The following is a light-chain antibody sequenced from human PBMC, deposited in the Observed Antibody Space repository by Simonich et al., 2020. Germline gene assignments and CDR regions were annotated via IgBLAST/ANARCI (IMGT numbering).Light chain of an antibody. CDR2: DVS. Sequence: QSALTQHRSVSGSPGQSVTISCTGTSSDVGGYNYVSWYQQPPGKAPKHMIYDVSKRPSGVPGRFSGSKSGNTASLTISGLQAEDEADYYCSSYTSSSNWVFGGGTKLTVL. V-gene: IGLV2-11*02. J-gene: IGLJ3*02. CDR1: SSDVGGYNY. CDR3: SSYTSSSNWV.